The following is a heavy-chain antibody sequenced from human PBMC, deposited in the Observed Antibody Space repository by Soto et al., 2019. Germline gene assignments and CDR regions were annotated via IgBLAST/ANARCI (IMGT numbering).Heavy chain of an antibody. CDR1: GFSLSDFA. Sequence: QVQLVESGGGVVQPGRSLRLSCAASGFSLSDFAMHWVRQAPGKGLEWVAVISYDVTKKYCADSLRGRFTIPRDNSKNTLYLQMNNLRADATALYYCASPVGDYDASFDYWGQATLVTVSS. CDR2: ISYDVTKK. V-gene: IGHV3-30-3*01. D-gene: IGHD4-17*01. J-gene: IGHJ4*02. CDR3: ASPVGDYDASFDY.